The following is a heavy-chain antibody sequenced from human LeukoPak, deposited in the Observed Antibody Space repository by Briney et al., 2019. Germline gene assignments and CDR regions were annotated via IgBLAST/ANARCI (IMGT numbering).Heavy chain of an antibody. V-gene: IGHV4-59*08. CDR3: ARQPAATAAFDI. CDR2: IYYSGGDM. D-gene: IGHD5-18*01. J-gene: IGHJ3*02. Sequence: SETLSVTCTVSGGSINNYYWSWIRQPPGKGLKWSGYIYYSGGDMNYNPSLKSRLTISADTSKNQISLMLTSMTAADTAVYYCARQPAATAAFDIWAQGTMVTVSS. CDR1: GGSINNYY.